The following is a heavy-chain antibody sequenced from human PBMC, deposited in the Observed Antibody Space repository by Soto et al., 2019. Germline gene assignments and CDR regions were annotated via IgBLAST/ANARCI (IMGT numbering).Heavy chain of an antibody. CDR1: GFTFTTYS. D-gene: IGHD1-1*01. CDR3: ARGESTGTPHFDY. V-gene: IGHV3-21*01. J-gene: IGHJ4*02. Sequence: EVQLVESGGGLVKPGGSLRLSCAASGFTFTTYSMNWVRQAPGKGLEWVSSISSTSTYIYYSDSLKGRFTISRDNAKNSLYLQMNSQRAEDTAVYYCARGESTGTPHFDYWGQGALVTVAS. CDR2: ISSTSTYI.